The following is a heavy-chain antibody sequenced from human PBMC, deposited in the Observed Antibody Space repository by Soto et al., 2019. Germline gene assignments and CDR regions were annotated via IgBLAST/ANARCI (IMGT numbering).Heavy chain of an antibody. Sequence: PSETLSLTCTVSGGSISSYYWSWIRQPAGKGLEWIGRIYTSGSTNYNPSLKSRVTMSVDTSKNQFSLKLSSATAADTAVYYCARSRVLLWFGEFSAHYYGMDVWGQGTTVTVSS. D-gene: IGHD3-10*01. V-gene: IGHV4-4*07. CDR2: IYTSGST. CDR3: ARSRVLLWFGEFSAHYYGMDV. J-gene: IGHJ6*02. CDR1: GGSISSYY.